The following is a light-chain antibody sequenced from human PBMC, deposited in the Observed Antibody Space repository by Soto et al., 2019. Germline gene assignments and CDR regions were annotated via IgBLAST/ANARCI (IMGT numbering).Light chain of an antibody. Sequence: QSVLTQPASVSGSPGQSITISCTGTTSDIGAYKYVSWYQQHPGKAPKLMIYEVSNRPSGVSNRFSGSKSDNTASLTISGLQAGDEADYYCSSYRGGSAPYVFGTGTKVTVL. V-gene: IGLV2-14*01. CDR1: TSDIGAYKY. CDR2: EVS. J-gene: IGLJ1*01. CDR3: SSYRGGSAPYV.